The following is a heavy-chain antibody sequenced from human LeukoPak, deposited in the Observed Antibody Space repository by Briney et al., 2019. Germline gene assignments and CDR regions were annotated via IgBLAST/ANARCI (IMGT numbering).Heavy chain of an antibody. CDR2: INHSGST. D-gene: IGHD3-16*02. Sequence: SETLSLTCAVYGGSFSGYYWSWIRQPPGKGLEWIGEINHSGSTNYNPSLKSRVTISVDTSKNQFSLKLSSVTAADTAVYYCARGRTTPPYDYVWGSYRWPFARYYYYGMDVWGQGTTVTVSS. CDR1: GGSFSGYY. V-gene: IGHV4-34*01. J-gene: IGHJ6*02. CDR3: ARGRTTPPYDYVWGSYRWPFARYYYYGMDV.